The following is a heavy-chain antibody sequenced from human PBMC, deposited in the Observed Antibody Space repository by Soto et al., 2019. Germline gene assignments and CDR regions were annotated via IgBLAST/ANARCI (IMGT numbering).Heavy chain of an antibody. D-gene: IGHD1-1*01. Sequence: SVEVSCKASGGTFSSYAMSWVRQAPGQGLERMGGIIPIFGTANYAQKFQGRVTITADESTSTAYMELSSLRSEDTAVYYCARDTTRWFDPWGPGTLVTLSS. CDR3: ARDTTRWFDP. V-gene: IGHV1-69*13. CDR2: IIPIFGTA. CDR1: GGTFSSYA. J-gene: IGHJ5*02.